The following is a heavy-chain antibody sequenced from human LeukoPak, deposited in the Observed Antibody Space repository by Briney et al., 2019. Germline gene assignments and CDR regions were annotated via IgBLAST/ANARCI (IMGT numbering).Heavy chain of an antibody. CDR1: GYTFTGYY. Sequence: ASVKVSCKPSGYTFTGYYMHWVRQAPGQGLEWMGWINPNSGGTNYAQKFQGRVTMTRDMSTSTVYMELSSLISEDTAVYYCARGWSHDAFDIWGQGTMVTVSS. V-gene: IGHV1-2*02. J-gene: IGHJ3*02. D-gene: IGHD3-3*01. CDR3: ARGWSHDAFDI. CDR2: INPNSGGT.